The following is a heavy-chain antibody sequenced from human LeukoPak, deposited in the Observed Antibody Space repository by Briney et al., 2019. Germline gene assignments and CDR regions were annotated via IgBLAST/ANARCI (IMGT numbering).Heavy chain of an antibody. CDR1: GGSISSSSYY. D-gene: IGHD4-17*01. Sequence: KPSETLSLTCTVSGGSISSSSYYWGWIRQPPGEGLEWIGNIYYRGSTYYSPSLKSRVILSVDTSKNQFSLKVTSVTAADTAIYYCARDNGDYSFDFWGQGTLVTVSS. CDR2: IYYRGST. J-gene: IGHJ4*02. CDR3: ARDNGDYSFDF. V-gene: IGHV4-39*07.